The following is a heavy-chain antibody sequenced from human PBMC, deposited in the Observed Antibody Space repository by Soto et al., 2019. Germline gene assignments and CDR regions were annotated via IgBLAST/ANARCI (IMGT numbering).Heavy chain of an antibody. CDR3: AKLQGYGTELYYYYYGMDV. D-gene: IGHD5-18*01. V-gene: IGHV1-69*13. J-gene: IGHJ6*02. CDR1: GGTFSSYA. Sequence: SVKVSCKASGGTFSSYAISWVRQVPGQGLEWMGGVIPIFGTANYAQKFQGRVTITADESTSTAYMELSSLRSEDTAVYYCAKLQGYGTELYYYYYGMDVWGQGTTVTVSS. CDR2: VIPIFGTA.